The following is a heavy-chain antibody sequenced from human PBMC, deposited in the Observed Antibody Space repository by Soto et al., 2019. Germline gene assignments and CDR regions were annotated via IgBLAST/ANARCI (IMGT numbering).Heavy chain of an antibody. CDR1: GGSISSSNW. D-gene: IGHD3-10*01. V-gene: IGHV4-4*02. Sequence: SETLSLTCAVSGGSISSSNWWSWVRQPPGKGLEWIGEIYHSGSTNYNPSLKSRVTISVDKSKNQFSLKLSSVTAADTAVYYCARVDYYGAGSHTYYYYGMDVWGQGTTVTVSS. J-gene: IGHJ6*02. CDR3: ARVDYYGAGSHTYYYYGMDV. CDR2: IYHSGST.